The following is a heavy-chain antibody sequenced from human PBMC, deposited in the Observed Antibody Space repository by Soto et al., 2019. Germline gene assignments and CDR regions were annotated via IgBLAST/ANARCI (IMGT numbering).Heavy chain of an antibody. J-gene: IGHJ4*02. CDR2: IWYDGSNK. Sequence: GGSLRLSCAASGFTFSSYGMHWVRQAPGKGLEWVAVIWYDGSNKYHADSVKGRFTISRDNSKNTLYLQMNSLRAEDTAVYYCAREEPRSSSWYYWGQGTLVTVSS. CDR1: GFTFSSYG. CDR3: AREEPRSSSWYY. V-gene: IGHV3-33*01. D-gene: IGHD6-13*01.